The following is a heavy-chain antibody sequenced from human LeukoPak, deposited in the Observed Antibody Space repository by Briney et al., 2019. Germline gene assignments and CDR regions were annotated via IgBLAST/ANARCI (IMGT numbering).Heavy chain of an antibody. CDR1: GGSFSGYY. V-gene: IGHV4-34*01. CDR3: ASGYYDILTGYYGTGDY. Sequence: SETLSLTRAVYGGSFSGYYWSWIRQPPGKGLEWIGEINHSGSTNYNPSLKSRVTISVDTSKNQFSLKLSSVTAADTAVYYCASGYYDILTGYYGTGDYWGQGTLVTVSS. CDR2: INHSGST. D-gene: IGHD3-9*01. J-gene: IGHJ4*02.